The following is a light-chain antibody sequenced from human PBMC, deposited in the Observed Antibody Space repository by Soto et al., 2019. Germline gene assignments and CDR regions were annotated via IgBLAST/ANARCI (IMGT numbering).Light chain of an antibody. CDR3: QQRSNWPPMLT. CDR2: DAS. CDR1: QSVSSY. J-gene: IGKJ4*01. Sequence: EIVLTQSPATLSLSPGERATLSCRARQSVSSYLAWYQQKPGQAPRLLIYDASNRATGIPARFSGSGSGTDFTRTISSLEPEDFAVYYCQQRSNWPPMLTFGGGTKVEIK. V-gene: IGKV3-11*01.